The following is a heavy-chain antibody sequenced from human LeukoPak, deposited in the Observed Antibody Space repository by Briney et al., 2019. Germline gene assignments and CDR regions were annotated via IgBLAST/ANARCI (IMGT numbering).Heavy chain of an antibody. CDR2: IYGGGST. CDR3: AREVAGSGWSYYFDY. V-gene: IGHV3-66*01. Sequence: GGSLRLSCAASGFIVSSNYMSWVRQAPGKGLEWVSVIYGGGSTKYADSVNGRFTISTDNSKNTLFLQMNTLRAEDTAVYYCAREVAGSGWSYYFDYWGQGTLVTVSS. CDR1: GFIVSSNY. J-gene: IGHJ4*02. D-gene: IGHD6-19*01.